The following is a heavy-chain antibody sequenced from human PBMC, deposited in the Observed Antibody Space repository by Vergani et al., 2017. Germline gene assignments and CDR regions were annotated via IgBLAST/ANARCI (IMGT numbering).Heavy chain of an antibody. CDR2: IIPIFGTA. J-gene: IGHJ6*03. CDR1: GGTFSSYA. Sequence: QVQLVQSGAEVKKPGSSVKVSCKASGGTFSSYAISWVRQAPGQGLEWMGGIIPIFGTANYAQKFQGRVTITADESTSTAYMELSSLRSEDTAVYYCAGRPSGSELAHYYYYYYMDVWGKGTTVTVSS. D-gene: IGHD3-10*01. V-gene: IGHV1-69*12. CDR3: AGRPSGSELAHYYYYYYMDV.